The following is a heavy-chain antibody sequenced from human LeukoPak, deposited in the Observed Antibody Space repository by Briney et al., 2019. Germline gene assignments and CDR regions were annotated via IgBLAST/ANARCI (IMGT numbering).Heavy chain of an antibody. J-gene: IGHJ4*02. CDR1: GYTFTSYY. V-gene: IGHV1-18*04. D-gene: IGHD6-13*01. CDR3: ATFRSGIAAARSLNY. Sequence: ASVKVSCKASGYTFTSYYMHWVRQAPGQGLEWMGWISAYNGNTNYAQKLQGRVTMTTDTSTSTAYMELRSLRSDGTAVYYCATFRSGIAAARSLNYWGQGTLVTVSS. CDR2: ISAYNGNT.